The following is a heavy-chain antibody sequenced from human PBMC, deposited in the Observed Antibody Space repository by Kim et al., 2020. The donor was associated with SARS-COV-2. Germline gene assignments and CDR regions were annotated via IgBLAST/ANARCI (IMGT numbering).Heavy chain of an antibody. Sequence: GGSLRLSCAASGFTFSSYAMNWVRQAPGKGLEWVSAISGSGGGTYYADSVEGRFTISRDNSKNTLYLQMNSLRAEDTALYYCAKAADVVAAPFDYWGQGTLVTVSS. V-gene: IGHV3-23*01. CDR1: GFTFSSYA. CDR3: AKAADVVAAPFDY. J-gene: IGHJ4*02. CDR2: ISGSGGGT. D-gene: IGHD2-15*01.